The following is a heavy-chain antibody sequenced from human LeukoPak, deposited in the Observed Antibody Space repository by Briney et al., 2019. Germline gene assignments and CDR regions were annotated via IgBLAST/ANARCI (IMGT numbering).Heavy chain of an antibody. CDR3: AKSRNFYYYFMEV. V-gene: IGHV3-23*01. Sequence: GGSLRLSCAASGFTFSNYAMSWVRQAPGKGLEWVSAISGSGGSTYYADSVRGRFTTSRDNSKNTLYLQMNSLRAEDTALYYCAKSRNFYYYFMEVSGRGTKVTISS. J-gene: IGHJ6*03. CDR1: GFTFSNYA. CDR2: ISGSGGST.